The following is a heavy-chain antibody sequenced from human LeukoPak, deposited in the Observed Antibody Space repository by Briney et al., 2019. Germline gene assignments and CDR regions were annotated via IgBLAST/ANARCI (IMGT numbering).Heavy chain of an antibody. D-gene: IGHD5-18*01. V-gene: IGHV5-51*01. Sequence: GESLKISCKGSGYSFTSYWIGWVRQMPGKGLEWMGIIYPGDSDTRYSPSFQGQVTISADKSISTAYLQWSSLKASDTAMYYCARQMGTAMVPPVSDLWGRGTLVTVSS. CDR1: GYSFTSYW. J-gene: IGHJ2*01. CDR2: IYPGDSDT. CDR3: ARQMGTAMVPPVSDL.